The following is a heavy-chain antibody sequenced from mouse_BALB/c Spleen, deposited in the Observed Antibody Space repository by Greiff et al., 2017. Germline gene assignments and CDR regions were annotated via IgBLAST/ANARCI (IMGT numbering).Heavy chain of an antibody. CDR3: ARGAYGNYGFAY. V-gene: IGHV5-6-5*01. D-gene: IGHD2-1*01. J-gene: IGHJ3*01. Sequence: DVKLVESGGGLVKPGGSLKLSCAASGFTFSSYAMSWVRQTPEKRLEWVASISSGGSTYYPDSVKGRFTISRDNARNILYLQMSSLRSEDTAMYYCARGAYGNYGFAYWGQGTLVTVSA. CDR1: GFTFSSYA. CDR2: ISSGGST.